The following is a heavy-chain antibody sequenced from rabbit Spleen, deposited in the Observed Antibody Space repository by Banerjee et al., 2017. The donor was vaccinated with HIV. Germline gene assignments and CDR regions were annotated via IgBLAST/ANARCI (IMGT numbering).Heavy chain of an antibody. CDR1: GFSFSSYW. J-gene: IGHJ4*01. CDR2: IYTGKSV. CDR3: ARDLVAVIGWNFNL. D-gene: IGHD1-1*01. Sequence: LEESGGDLVKPEGSLTLSCKASGFSFSSYWMTWVRQAPGKGLEWIGYIYTGKSVYASWAKGRFTMSRTSSTTVTLQMTSLTVADTATYFCARDLVAVIGWNFNLWGPGTLVTVS. V-gene: IGHV1S45*01.